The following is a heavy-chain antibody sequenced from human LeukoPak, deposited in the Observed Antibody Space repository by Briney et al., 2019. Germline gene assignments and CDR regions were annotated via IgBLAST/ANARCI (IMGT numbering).Heavy chain of an antibody. CDR3: ASSGPYSSDWYAFDI. V-gene: IGHV3-23*01. CDR2: ISGSGGST. J-gene: IGHJ3*02. D-gene: IGHD6-19*01. Sequence: GGSLRLSCAASGFTFGSYAMSWVRQAPGKGLEWVSAISGSGGSTYYADSVKGRFTISRDNSKNTLYLQMNSLRAEDTAVYYCASSGPYSSDWYAFDIWGQGTMVTVSS. CDR1: GFTFGSYA.